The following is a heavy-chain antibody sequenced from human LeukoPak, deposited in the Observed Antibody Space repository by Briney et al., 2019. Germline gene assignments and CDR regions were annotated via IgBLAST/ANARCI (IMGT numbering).Heavy chain of an antibody. CDR3: AKSPYDILTGYPLYYFDY. CDR1: GFTFSDYY. J-gene: IGHJ4*02. Sequence: GGSLRLSCAASGFTFSDYYMSWIRQAPGKGLEWVAVISYDGSNKYYADSVKGRFTISRDNSKNTLYLQMNSLRAEDTAVYYCAKSPYDILTGYPLYYFDYWGRGTLVTVSS. D-gene: IGHD3-9*01. CDR2: ISYDGSNK. V-gene: IGHV3-30*18.